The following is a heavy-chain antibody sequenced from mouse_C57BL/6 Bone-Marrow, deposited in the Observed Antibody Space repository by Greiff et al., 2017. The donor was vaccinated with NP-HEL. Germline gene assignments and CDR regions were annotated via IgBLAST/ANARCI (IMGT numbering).Heavy chain of an antibody. Sequence: QVTLKESGAELVKPGASVKMSCKASGYTFTTYPIEWMKQNHGKSLEWIGNFHPYNDDTKYNEKFKGKATLTVEKSSSTVYLELSRLTSDDSAVYYCARHDYGGPAWFAHWGQGTLVTVSA. V-gene: IGHV1-47*01. CDR3: ARHDYGGPAWFAH. CDR2: FHPYNDDT. D-gene: IGHD2-4*01. J-gene: IGHJ3*01. CDR1: GYTFTTYP.